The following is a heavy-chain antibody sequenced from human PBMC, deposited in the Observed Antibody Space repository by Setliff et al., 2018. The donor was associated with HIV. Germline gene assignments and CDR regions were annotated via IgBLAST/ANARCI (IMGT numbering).Heavy chain of an antibody. J-gene: IGHJ4*02. CDR3: ARAPIYCGGDCYLFDY. D-gene: IGHD2-21*02. CDR1: GYSFTGYY. CDR2: INPKSGAT. Sequence: GASVKVSCKASGYSFTGYYVNWVRQAPGQGLEWMGRINPKSGATNLAQKFRGRVTLTRDTSVTTVYMELTSLRSDDTAVYYCARAPIYCGGDCYLFDYWGQGTLVTAPQ. V-gene: IGHV1-2*06.